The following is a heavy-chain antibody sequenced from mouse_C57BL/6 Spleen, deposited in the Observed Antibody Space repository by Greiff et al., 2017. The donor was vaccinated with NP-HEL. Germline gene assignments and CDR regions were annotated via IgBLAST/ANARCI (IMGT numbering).Heavy chain of an antibody. D-gene: IGHD3-2*02. CDR2: INPNNGGT. J-gene: IGHJ2*01. Sequence: VQLQQSGPELVKPGASVKISCKASGYTFTDYYMNWVKQSHGKSLEWIGDINPNNGGTSYNQKFKGKATLTVDKSSSTAYMELRSLTSEDSAVYYCARWAQATHFDYWGQGTTLTVSS. V-gene: IGHV1-26*01. CDR1: GYTFTDYY. CDR3: ARWAQATHFDY.